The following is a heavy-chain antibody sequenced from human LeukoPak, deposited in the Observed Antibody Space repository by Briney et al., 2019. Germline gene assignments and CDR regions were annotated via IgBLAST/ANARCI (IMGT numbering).Heavy chain of an antibody. CDR1: GFTFDDYA. CDR3: TRDYCSGTSCHIFDY. V-gene: IGHV3-43*02. Sequence: GGSLRLSCAASGFTFDDYAMHWVRQTLGKGLEGVSLISGDGSSIYCKDSVKGRFTISRDSSKTSLFLQMNSLTAEDAGIYYCTRDYCSGTSCHIFDYWGQGTLLTVSS. D-gene: IGHD2-2*02. CDR2: ISGDGSSI. J-gene: IGHJ4*02.